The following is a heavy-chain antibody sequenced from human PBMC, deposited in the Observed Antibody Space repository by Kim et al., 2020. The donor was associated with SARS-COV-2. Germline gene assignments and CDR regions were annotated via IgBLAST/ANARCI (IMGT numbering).Heavy chain of an antibody. CDR1: GGTFSSYA. V-gene: IGHV1-69*04. Sequence: SVKVSCKASGGTFSSYAISWVRQAPGQGLEWMGRITPILGIANYAQKFQGRVTITADKSTSTAYMELSSLRSEDTAVYYCARDRDDSSGYYYRFDYWGQGTLVTVSS. CDR2: ITPILGIA. D-gene: IGHD3-22*01. CDR3: ARDRDDSSGYYYRFDY. J-gene: IGHJ4*02.